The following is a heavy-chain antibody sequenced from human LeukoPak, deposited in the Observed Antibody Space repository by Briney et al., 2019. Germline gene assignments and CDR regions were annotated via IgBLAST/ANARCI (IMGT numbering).Heavy chain of an antibody. Sequence: QPGGSLLLSCAASGFAFSSYAMSWVRPAPGKGLEWVANIKQDGSEKYYVDSVKGRFTISRDNAKNSLYLQMNSLRAEDTAVYYCARPPSGSYRSGFDYWGQGTLVTVSS. V-gene: IGHV3-7*01. J-gene: IGHJ4*02. CDR1: GFAFSSYA. CDR3: ARPPSGSYRSGFDY. CDR2: IKQDGSEK. D-gene: IGHD1-26*01.